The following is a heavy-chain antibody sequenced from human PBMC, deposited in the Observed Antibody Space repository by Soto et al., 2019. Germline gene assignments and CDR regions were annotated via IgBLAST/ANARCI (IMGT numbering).Heavy chain of an antibody. CDR2: ISAYNGNT. V-gene: IGHV1-18*01. CDR1: GYTFTSYG. Sequence: QVQLVQSGAEVKKPGASVKVSCKASGYTFTSYGISWVRQAPGQGLEGMGWISAYNGNTNYAQKLQGRVTMTTDTPTSKADMELRSLRPDDTAVHYCARGSSQSSSGWYHGGYWVQGSLVTVSS. D-gene: IGHD6-19*01. CDR3: ARGSSQSSSGWYHGGY. J-gene: IGHJ4*02.